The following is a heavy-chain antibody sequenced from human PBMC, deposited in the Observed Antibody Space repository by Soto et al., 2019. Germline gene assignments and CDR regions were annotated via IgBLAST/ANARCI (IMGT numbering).Heavy chain of an antibody. CDR2: ISYDGSNK. CDR1: GFTFSSYG. Sequence: GGSLRLSCAASGFTFSSYGMHWVRQAPGKGLEWVAVISYDGSNKYYADSVKGRFTISRDNSKNTLYLQMNSLRAEDTAVYYCAKDGLVWEWPLGFDPWGQGTLVSVSS. CDR3: AKDGLVWEWPLGFDP. D-gene: IGHD3-3*01. V-gene: IGHV3-30*18. J-gene: IGHJ5*02.